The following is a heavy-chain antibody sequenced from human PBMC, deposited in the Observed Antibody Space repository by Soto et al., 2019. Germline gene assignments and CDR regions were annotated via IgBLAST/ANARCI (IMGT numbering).Heavy chain of an antibody. J-gene: IGHJ6*02. CDR1: GGTFSNYA. CDR2: ITPIFGTT. CDR3: ARVITVTPVGYYGMDV. D-gene: IGHD4-4*01. Sequence: QVQLVQSGAEVKKPGSSVKVSCKASGGTFSNYAISWVRQAPGQGLEWMGGITPIFGTTTYAQRLQGRVTITADESSTTAHMELSGLRSEDTAVYYCARVITVTPVGYYGMDVWGQGTTVTVSS. V-gene: IGHV1-69*01.